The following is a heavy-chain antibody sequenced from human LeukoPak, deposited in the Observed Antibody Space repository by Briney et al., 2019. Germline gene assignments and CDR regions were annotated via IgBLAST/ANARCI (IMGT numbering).Heavy chain of an antibody. Sequence: GGSLRLSCAASGFTFSIYAMTWVRQAPAKGLEWVSAISGSDGGTYYEDSAKGRCTISGDNFKNTLYLQMNSLRAEDTAIYYCAKDLGGDIAVAVPTTRTDYWGQGTLVTVSS. D-gene: IGHD2-15*01. CDR2: ISGSDGGT. V-gene: IGHV3-23*01. CDR1: GFTFSIYA. CDR3: AKDLGGDIAVAVPTTRTDY. J-gene: IGHJ4*02.